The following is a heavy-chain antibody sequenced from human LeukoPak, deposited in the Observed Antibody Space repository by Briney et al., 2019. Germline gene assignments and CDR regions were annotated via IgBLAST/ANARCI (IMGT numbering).Heavy chain of an antibody. V-gene: IGHV4-59*01. D-gene: IGHD3-10*01. CDR3: ARGSSSGSYHPLDP. Sequence: SETLSLTCTVSGGSISSYSWSWFRQPPGKGLEWVGYVYYTGSINYNPSLKSRVTISVDTSKNQFSLKLSSVTAADTAVYYCARGSSSGSYHPLDPWGQGTLVTVSS. CDR2: VYYTGSI. CDR1: GGSISSYS. J-gene: IGHJ5*02.